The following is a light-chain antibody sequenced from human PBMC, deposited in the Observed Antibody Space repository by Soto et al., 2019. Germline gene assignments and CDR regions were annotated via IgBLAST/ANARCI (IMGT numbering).Light chain of an antibody. Sequence: EIVLTHAPGTLSLSPLERATLSCMSSQSVSSSYLAWYQQKPGQAPSLLIYCASRSATGIPDRFSGSGSGTDFTLTISRLEPEDFAVYYCQQYDSSPITFGQGTRLEIK. V-gene: IGKV3-20*01. J-gene: IGKJ5*01. CDR1: QSVSSSY. CDR2: CAS. CDR3: QQYDSSPIT.